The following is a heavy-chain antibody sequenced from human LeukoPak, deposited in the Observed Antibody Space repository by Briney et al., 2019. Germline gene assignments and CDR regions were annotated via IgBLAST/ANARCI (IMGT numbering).Heavy chain of an antibody. Sequence: ASVKVSCKASGYSFINHAISWVRQAPGQGLEWMGWINTNTGNPTYAQGFTGRFVFSLDTSVSTAYLQISSLKAEDTAVYYCARDRARGIAVAVGVYYYYMDVWGKGTTVTISS. CDR3: ARDRARGIAVAVGVYYYYMDV. V-gene: IGHV7-4-1*02. D-gene: IGHD6-19*01. CDR2: INTNTGNP. CDR1: GYSFINHA. J-gene: IGHJ6*03.